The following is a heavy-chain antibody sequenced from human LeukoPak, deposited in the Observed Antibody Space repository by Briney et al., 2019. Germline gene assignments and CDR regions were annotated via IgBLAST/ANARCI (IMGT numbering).Heavy chain of an antibody. D-gene: IGHD3-3*01. J-gene: IGHJ4*02. CDR3: AREGGFFRPLDY. Sequence: SETLSLTCTVSGGSISSYYWSWIRQPPGKGLEWIGEVRLDGKTHYNPSLQSRLTILVSLSENHISLRLTSVTAADTAVYYCAREGGFFRPLDYSGQGTLVTVSS. CDR1: GGSISSYY. V-gene: IGHV4-59*12. CDR2: VRLDGKT.